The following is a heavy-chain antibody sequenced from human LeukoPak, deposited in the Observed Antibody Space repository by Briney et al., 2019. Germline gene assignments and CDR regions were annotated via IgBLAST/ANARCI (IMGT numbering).Heavy chain of an antibody. V-gene: IGHV3-20*04. J-gene: IGHJ4*02. CDR2: INWNGGST. Sequence: GGSLRLSCAASGFTFDDHGMSWVRQVPGKGLEWVSGINWNGGSTGYAGSVKGRFTISRDNAKNSMFLQMNSLRPEDTAVYYCARDPDYGDPEWGQGTLVTVSS. D-gene: IGHD4-17*01. CDR1: GFTFDDHG. CDR3: ARDPDYGDPE.